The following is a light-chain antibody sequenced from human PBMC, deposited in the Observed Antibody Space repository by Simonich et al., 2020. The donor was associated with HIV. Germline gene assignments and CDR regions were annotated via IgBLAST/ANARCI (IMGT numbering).Light chain of an antibody. CDR2: LGS. V-gene: IGKV2-28*01. CDR1: QSLLHSNGYNY. Sequence: IMMTQTPLSLSVTPGEPASISCRSSQSLLHSNGYNYLDWYLQKPGQSPQLLIYLGSNRASGVPDRFSGSGSGTDFTLKISRVEAEDVGVYYCMQALQTPYTFGQGTKLEIK. CDR3: MQALQTPYT. J-gene: IGKJ2*01.